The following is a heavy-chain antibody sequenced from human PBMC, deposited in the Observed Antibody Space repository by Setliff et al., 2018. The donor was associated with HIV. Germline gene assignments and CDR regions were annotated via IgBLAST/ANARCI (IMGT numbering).Heavy chain of an antibody. Sequence: PGGSLRLSCAASGFTFGDYAMSWVRQAPGKGLEWVGFIRTIARGGATEYAASVKGRFTISRDDSKSSAYLQMSSLKIEDTAVYYCTRDHRFVDRYPDWWGQGTLVTVSS. V-gene: IGHV3-49*04. CDR2: IRTIARGGAT. CDR3: TRDHRFVDRYPDW. D-gene: IGHD3-9*01. J-gene: IGHJ4*02. CDR1: GFTFGDYA.